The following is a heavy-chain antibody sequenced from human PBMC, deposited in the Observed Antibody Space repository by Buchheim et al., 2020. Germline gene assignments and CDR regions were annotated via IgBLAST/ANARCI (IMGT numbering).Heavy chain of an antibody. CDR3: ARDQELTRDYGMDV. CDR1: GFTFSSYG. CDR2: IWYDGSNK. D-gene: IGHD1-26*01. J-gene: IGHJ6*02. Sequence: QVQLVESGGGVVQPGRSLRLSCAASGFTFSSYGMHWVRQAPGKGLEWVAVIWYDGSNKYYADSVKGRFTISRDNSKNTLYLQMNSLRAEDTAVYYCARDQELTRDYGMDVWGQGTT. V-gene: IGHV3-33*01.